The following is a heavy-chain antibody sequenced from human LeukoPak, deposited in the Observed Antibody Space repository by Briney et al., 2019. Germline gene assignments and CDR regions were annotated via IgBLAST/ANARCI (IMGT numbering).Heavy chain of an antibody. J-gene: IGHJ3*02. CDR2: ISNSGSTI. V-gene: IGHV3-11*01. Sequence: GGSLRLSCAASGFTFSDYYMSWIRQAPGKGLEWVSYISNSGSTIYYADSVKGRFTISRDNAKNSLYLQMNSLRAEDTAVYYCARDQQWEPHDAFDIWGQGTMVTVSS. CDR1: GFTFSDYY. D-gene: IGHD1-26*01. CDR3: ARDQQWEPHDAFDI.